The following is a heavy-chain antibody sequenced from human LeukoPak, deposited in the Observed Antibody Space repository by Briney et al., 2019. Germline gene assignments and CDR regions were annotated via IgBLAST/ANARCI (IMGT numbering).Heavy chain of an antibody. Sequence: SETLSLTCTVSAYSISSGYFWGWIRQPPGKGSEWIGSIFHSGSVYYNPSLQSRVTISVDTSTNRFSLKLTSVTAADTALYYCARVVASTSIDSWGQGTLVTVSS. V-gene: IGHV4-38-2*02. D-gene: IGHD2-15*01. CDR1: AYSISSGYF. CDR3: ARVVASTSIDS. J-gene: IGHJ4*02. CDR2: IFHSGSV.